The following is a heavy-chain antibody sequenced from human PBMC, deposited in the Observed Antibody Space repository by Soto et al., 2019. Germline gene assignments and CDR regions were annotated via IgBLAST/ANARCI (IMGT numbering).Heavy chain of an antibody. CDR2: IIPIFGTA. V-gene: IGHV1-69*13. Sequence: ASVKVSCKASGGTFSSYAISWVRQAPGQGLELMGVIIPIFGTANYAQKFQGRVTITADESTSTAYMELSSLRSEDTAVYYCARDGSIAARSGGFDPWGQGTLVTVSS. D-gene: IGHD6-6*01. J-gene: IGHJ5*02. CDR3: ARDGSIAARSGGFDP. CDR1: GGTFSSYA.